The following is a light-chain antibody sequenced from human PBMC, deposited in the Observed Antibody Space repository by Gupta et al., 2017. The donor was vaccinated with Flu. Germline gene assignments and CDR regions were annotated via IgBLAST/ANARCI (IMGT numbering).Light chain of an antibody. V-gene: IGKV3-20*01. J-gene: IGKJ2*01. CDR3: QYYGSSPMYS. CDR1: QTITSSY. CDR2: AAS. Sequence: RATLSCRASQTITSSYVAWYQQKPGQAPRLLIHAASSRATGIPDRFSGGGSGTHFTLTISRLEPEDFAVYYCQYYGSSPMYSLGQGTKLEIK.